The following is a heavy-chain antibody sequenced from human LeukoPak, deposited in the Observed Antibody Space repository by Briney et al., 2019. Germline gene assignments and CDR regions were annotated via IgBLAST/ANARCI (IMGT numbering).Heavy chain of an antibody. CDR2: MNTISGNT. J-gene: IGHJ4*02. V-gene: IGHV1-8*01. D-gene: IGHD2-2*01. CDR1: AYTFSTYD. Sequence: ASVRVSCKASAYTFSTYDVTWVRQAPGQGPEWMGWMNTISGNTGYAQQFKGRVTMTYNASVNSAYMELSSLRFEDTAVYFCATAVRYQLLLEYWGRGTLITVSS. CDR3: ATAVRYQLLLEY.